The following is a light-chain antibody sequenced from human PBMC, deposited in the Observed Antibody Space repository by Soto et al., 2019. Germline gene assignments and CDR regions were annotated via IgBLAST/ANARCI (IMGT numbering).Light chain of an antibody. J-gene: IGKJ3*01. CDR2: AAS. Sequence: DIQMTQSPSSLSASVGDRVTITCRASQSISTYLNWYQQKPGKAPKVLIYAASSLQSGAPSGFSGSGSGTEFTLTISSLQPEDFATYYCQQSSSPPLTFGPGTKVAVK. CDR1: QSISTY. CDR3: QQSSSPPLT. V-gene: IGKV1-39*01.